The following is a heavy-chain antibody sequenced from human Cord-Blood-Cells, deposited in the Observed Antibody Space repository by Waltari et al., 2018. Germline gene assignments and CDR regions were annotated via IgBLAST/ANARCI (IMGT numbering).Heavy chain of an antibody. Sequence: QVQLQESGPGLVKPSETLSLTCPVSGGSISRYYWTWIRQPPGKGLEWIGYIYYSGSTNYNPSLKSRVTISVDTSKNQFSLKLSSVTAADTAVYYCARVFPVVVKENWYFDLWGRGTLVTVSS. CDR3: ARVFPVVVKENWYFDL. J-gene: IGHJ2*01. D-gene: IGHD2-15*01. V-gene: IGHV4-59*01. CDR1: GGSISRYY. CDR2: IYYSGST.